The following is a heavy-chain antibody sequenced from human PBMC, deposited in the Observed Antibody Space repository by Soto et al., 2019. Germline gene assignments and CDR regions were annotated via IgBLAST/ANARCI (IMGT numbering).Heavy chain of an antibody. J-gene: IGHJ5*02. V-gene: IGHV3-23*01. D-gene: IGHD4-17*01. CDR2: ISGSGGST. CDR3: ATSLPYGDYPNWFDP. Sequence: GGSLRLSCAASGFTVSSYAMSWVRQAPGKGLEWVSAISGSGGSTYYADSVKGRFTISRDNSKNTLYLQMNSLRAEDTAVYYCATSLPYGDYPNWFDPWGQGTLVTVSS. CDR1: GFTVSSYA.